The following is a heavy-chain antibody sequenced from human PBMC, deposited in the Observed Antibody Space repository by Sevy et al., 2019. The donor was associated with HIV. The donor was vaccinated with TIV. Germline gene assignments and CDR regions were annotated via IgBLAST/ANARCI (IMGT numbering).Heavy chain of an antibody. CDR3: ARGTRVYAIVNYYGMDV. Sequence: GGSLRLSCAASGFTFSSYSMNWVRQAPGKGLEWVSSISSSSSYIYYADSVKGGFTISRDNAKNSLYLQMNSLRAEDTAVYYCARGTRVYAIVNYYGMDVWGQGTTVTVSS. V-gene: IGHV3-21*01. CDR1: GFTFSSYS. J-gene: IGHJ6*02. CDR2: ISSSSSYI. D-gene: IGHD2-8*01.